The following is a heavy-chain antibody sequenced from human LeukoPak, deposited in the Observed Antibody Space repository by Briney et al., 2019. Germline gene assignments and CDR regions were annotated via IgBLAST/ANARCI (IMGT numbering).Heavy chain of an antibody. D-gene: IGHD6-13*01. V-gene: IGHV4-34*01. CDR2: INHSGST. J-gene: IGHJ1*01. Sequence: PSETLSLTCAVYGGSFSGYYWSWIRQPPGKGLEWIGEINHSGSTNYNPSLKSRVTISVDTSKNQFSLKLSSVTAADTAVYYCARGRSIAAAVYGFGQPIQHWGQGTLVTVSS. CDR1: GGSFSGYY. CDR3: ARGRSIAAAVYGFGQPIQH.